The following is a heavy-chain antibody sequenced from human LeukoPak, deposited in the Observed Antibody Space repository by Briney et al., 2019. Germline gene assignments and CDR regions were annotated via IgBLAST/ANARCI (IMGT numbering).Heavy chain of an antibody. V-gene: IGHV1-18*01. D-gene: IGHD3-10*01. CDR2: ISTDNGYT. Sequence: GASVTVSCKASGYSFTNYGISWVRQAPGQGLEWMGWISTDNGYTNYGQNLQGRLTMTTDTSTSTAYMELSSLRSDDTAVYYCARAEGHYYGSGSYYDHEWGQGTLVTVSS. J-gene: IGHJ4*02. CDR3: ARAEGHYYGSGSYYDHE. CDR1: GYSFTNYG.